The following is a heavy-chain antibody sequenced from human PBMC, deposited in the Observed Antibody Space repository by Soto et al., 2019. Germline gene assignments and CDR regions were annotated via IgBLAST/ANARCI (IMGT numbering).Heavy chain of an antibody. CDR1: GDSVSSNSAA. CDR2: TYYRSKWYN. J-gene: IGHJ5*02. Sequence: SQTLSLPCAISGDSVSSNSAAWNWIRQSPSRGLEWLGRTYYRSKWYNDYAVSVKSRITINPDTSKNQFSLQLNSVTPEDTAVYYCARVGRYDILTGQINWFDPWGQGTLVTVSS. D-gene: IGHD3-9*01. V-gene: IGHV6-1*01. CDR3: ARVGRYDILTGQINWFDP.